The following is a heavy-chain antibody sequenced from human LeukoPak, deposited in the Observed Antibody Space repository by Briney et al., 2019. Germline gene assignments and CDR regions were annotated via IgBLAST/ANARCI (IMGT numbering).Heavy chain of an antibody. CDR2: IYYSGST. D-gene: IGHD1-26*01. V-gene: IGHV4-30-4*01. Sequence: PSETLSLTCTVSGGSTSSGDYYWSWIRQPPGKGLEWIGYIYYSGSTYYNPSLKSRVTISVDTSKNQFSLKLSSVTAADTAVYYCAGGSYPDWFDPWGQGTLVTVSS. CDR1: GGSTSSGDYY. J-gene: IGHJ5*02. CDR3: AGGSYPDWFDP.